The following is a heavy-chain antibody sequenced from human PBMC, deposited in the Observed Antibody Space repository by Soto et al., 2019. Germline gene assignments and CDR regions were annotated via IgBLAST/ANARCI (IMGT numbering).Heavy chain of an antibody. CDR3: ASRVTMVREDIYYFDY. D-gene: IGHD3-10*01. V-gene: IGHV4-59*01. Sequence: PSETLSLTCTVSGGSISSYYWSWIRQPPGKGLEWIGYIYYSGSTNYNPSLKSRVTISVDTSKNQFSLKLSSVTAADTAVYYCASRVTMVREDIYYFDYWGQGTLVTASS. J-gene: IGHJ4*02. CDR2: IYYSGST. CDR1: GGSISSYY.